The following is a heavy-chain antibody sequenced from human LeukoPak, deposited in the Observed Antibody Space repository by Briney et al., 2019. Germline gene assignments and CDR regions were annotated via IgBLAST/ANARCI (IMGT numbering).Heavy chain of an antibody. CDR3: AKGGGELGSGSLDY. Sequence: GGSLRLSCAASKFIFSDYGTHWVRQAPGKGLEWVAFIWYDGSDEYYADSVKGRFTISRDNSKNTLYLQMKSLTTEDTAVYYCAKGGGELGSGSLDYWGQGTLVTVSS. J-gene: IGHJ4*02. V-gene: IGHV3-30*02. CDR1: KFIFSDYG. D-gene: IGHD3-10*01. CDR2: IWYDGSDE.